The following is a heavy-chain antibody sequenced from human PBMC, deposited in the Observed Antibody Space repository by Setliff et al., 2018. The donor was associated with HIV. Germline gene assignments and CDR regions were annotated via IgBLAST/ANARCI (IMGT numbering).Heavy chain of an antibody. Sequence: SETLSLTCTVSGGSFTSRSYYWGWIRQPPGKGLEWFGSIFYSGITYYNPSLKSRVAISVDTSKSQFSLKLSSVTATDTAVFYCARASLWFGELLIDYWGQGMLVTVSS. CDR3: ARASLWFGELLIDY. CDR2: IFYSGIT. J-gene: IGHJ4*02. CDR1: GGSFTSRSYY. V-gene: IGHV4-39*01. D-gene: IGHD3-10*01.